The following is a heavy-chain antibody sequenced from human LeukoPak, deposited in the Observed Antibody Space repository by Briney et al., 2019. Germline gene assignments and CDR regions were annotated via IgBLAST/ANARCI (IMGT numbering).Heavy chain of an antibody. V-gene: IGHV3-74*01. J-gene: IGHJ4*02. Sequence: GGSLRLSCAASGLTFSSYWMHWVRQAPGKGLVWVSRINSDGSSTSYADSVKGRCTISRDNAKNTLYLQMNSLRAEDTAVYYCARGGVATIEAFDYWGQGTLVTVSS. CDR2: INSDGSST. D-gene: IGHD5-12*01. CDR1: GLTFSSYW. CDR3: ARGGVATIEAFDY.